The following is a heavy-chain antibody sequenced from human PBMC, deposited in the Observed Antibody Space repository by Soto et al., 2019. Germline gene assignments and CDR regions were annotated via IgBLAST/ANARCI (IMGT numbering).Heavy chain of an antibody. D-gene: IGHD5-18*01. Sequence: GASVKVSCKVSGYTLTELSMHWVRQAPGKGLEWMGGFDPEDGETIYAQKFQGRVTMTEDTSTDTAYMELSSLRSEDTAVYYCATDPAGGYQLDYWGQGTLVTVSS. CDR2: FDPEDGET. CDR1: GYTLTELS. J-gene: IGHJ4*02. V-gene: IGHV1-24*01. CDR3: ATDPAGGYQLDY.